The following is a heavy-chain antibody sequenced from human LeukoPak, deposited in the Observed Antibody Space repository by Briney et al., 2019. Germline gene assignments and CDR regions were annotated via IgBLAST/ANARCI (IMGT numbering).Heavy chain of an antibody. CDR1: SGSISSDC. CDR3: ARGRWFDP. V-gene: IGHV4-59*01. Sequence: PSETLSLTCTVSSGSISSDCWNWIRQPPGKGLEWIGYMYYSGSSNYNPSLKGRVTMSIDTSKNQFSLKLSSVTAADTAVYYCARGRWFDPWGQGTLVTVSS. CDR2: MYYSGSS. J-gene: IGHJ5*02.